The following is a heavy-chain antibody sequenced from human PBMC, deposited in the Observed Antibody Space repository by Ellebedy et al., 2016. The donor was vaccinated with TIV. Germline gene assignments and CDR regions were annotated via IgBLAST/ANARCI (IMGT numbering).Heavy chain of an antibody. CDR2: IKQDGSEK. CDR1: GFTFSSYW. J-gene: IGHJ5*02. CDR3: ARRLGKRENWFDP. V-gene: IGHV3-7*01. D-gene: IGHD1-1*01. Sequence: GESLKISXAASGFTFSSYWMSWVRQAPGKGLEWVANIKQDGSEKYYVDSVKGRFTISRDNAKNSLYLQMNSLRAEDTAVYYCARRLGKRENWFDPWGQGTLVTVSS.